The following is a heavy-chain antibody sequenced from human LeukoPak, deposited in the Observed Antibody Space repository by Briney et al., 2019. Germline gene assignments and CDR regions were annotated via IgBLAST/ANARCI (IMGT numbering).Heavy chain of an antibody. Sequence: KASQTLSLTCTVSGGSISSGGYYWSWIRQPPGKGLEWIGYIYHSGSTYHNPSLKSRVTISVDRSKNQFSLKLSSVTAADTAVYYCVRILGRYQEGMDVWGPGITVTVSS. CDR2: IYHSGST. D-gene: IGHD1-26*01. J-gene: IGHJ6*02. CDR3: VRILGRYQEGMDV. V-gene: IGHV4-30-2*01. CDR1: GGSISSGGYY.